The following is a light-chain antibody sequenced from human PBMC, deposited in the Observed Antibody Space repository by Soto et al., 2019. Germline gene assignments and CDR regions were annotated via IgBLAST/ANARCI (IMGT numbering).Light chain of an antibody. J-gene: IGKJ4*01. CDR3: QQLNSYPRT. CDR2: AAS. CDR1: QRISSF. Sequence: IRMTQSPSSLSASTGDRVTITCRASQRISSFLAWYQQKPGKAPKLLIYAASTLQSGVPSRFSGSGSGTDFTLTISSLQPEDFATYYCQQLNSYPRTFGGGTKVDIK. V-gene: IGKV1-8*01.